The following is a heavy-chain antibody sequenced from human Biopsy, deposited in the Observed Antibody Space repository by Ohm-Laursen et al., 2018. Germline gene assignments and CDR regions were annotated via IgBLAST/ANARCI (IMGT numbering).Heavy chain of an antibody. J-gene: IGHJ6*02. D-gene: IGHD1-26*01. CDR2: VDWDYNT. CDR1: GFSLSSTGMC. Sequence: PTQTLTLTCTFSGFSLSSTGMCVRWVRQPPGKALEWLARVDWDYNTYFSTSLKTRLTITKDTSRDQVVLTLANVDPADTATYFCARTRVVGATRESYYYAMDIWGQGTTVTVSS. V-gene: IGHV2-70*11. CDR3: ARTRVVGATRESYYYAMDI.